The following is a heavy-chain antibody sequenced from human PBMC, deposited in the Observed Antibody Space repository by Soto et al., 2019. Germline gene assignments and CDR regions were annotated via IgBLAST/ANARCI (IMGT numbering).Heavy chain of an antibody. D-gene: IGHD3-16*01. V-gene: IGHV3-23*01. CDR1: GFPFSDYA. CDR2: ITATDGST. Sequence: VQLLESGGGLAQPGGSLRVSCAASGFPFSDYAMSWVRQAPGKGLEWVSIITATDGSTYYADSVKGRFTISRDDAKNTLHLQMNSLRVEDTAVYYCVKGLYVWGVTGDYWGQGTLVTVSS. J-gene: IGHJ4*02. CDR3: VKGLYVWGVTGDY.